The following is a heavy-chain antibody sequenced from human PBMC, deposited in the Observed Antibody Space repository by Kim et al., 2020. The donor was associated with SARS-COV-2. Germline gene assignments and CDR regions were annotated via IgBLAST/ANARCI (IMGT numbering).Heavy chain of an antibody. V-gene: IGHV3-23*01. CDR1: GFSFSNYA. CDR2: IGGGGDST. J-gene: IGHJ4*02. D-gene: IGHD6-13*01. Sequence: GGSLRLSCEASGFSFSNYAMNWVRQAPGKGLEWVSLIGGGGDSTVYADSVRGRFTISRDNAKNTLFLQMSSLRAEDTATYYCAKGYGGSTWYYFDYWGQGTLVTVSS. CDR3: AKGYGGSTWYYFDY.